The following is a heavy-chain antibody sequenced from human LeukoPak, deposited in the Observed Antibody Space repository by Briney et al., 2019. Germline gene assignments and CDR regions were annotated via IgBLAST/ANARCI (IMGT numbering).Heavy chain of an antibody. CDR2: ISSSGGTI. V-gene: IGHV3-48*03. CDR1: GFTFSSYE. D-gene: IGHD3-22*01. J-gene: IGHJ6*02. CDR3: ARDDPHLLLPAYYYYGMDV. Sequence: GGSLRLSCAASGFTFSSYEMNWVRQAPGKGLEWVSYISSSGGTIYYADSVKGRFTISRDNAKNSLYLQMNSLRAEDTAVYYCARDDPHLLLPAYYYYGMDVWGQGTTVTVSS.